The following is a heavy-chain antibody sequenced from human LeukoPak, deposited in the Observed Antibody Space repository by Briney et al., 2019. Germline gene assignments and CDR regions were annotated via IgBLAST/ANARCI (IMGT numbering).Heavy chain of an antibody. CDR1: GYTFTSYA. D-gene: IGHD7-27*01. V-gene: IGHV7-4-1*02. CDR3: ASAQTYPPNVWGLDV. Sequence: GASVKVSCKASGYTFTSYAMNWVRQVPGQGLEWMGWINTNTGNPTYAQGFTGRFVFSLDTSVSTAYLQISSLKAEDTAVYYCASAQTYPPNVWGLDVWGQGTTVTVSS. CDR2: INTNTGNP. J-gene: IGHJ6*02.